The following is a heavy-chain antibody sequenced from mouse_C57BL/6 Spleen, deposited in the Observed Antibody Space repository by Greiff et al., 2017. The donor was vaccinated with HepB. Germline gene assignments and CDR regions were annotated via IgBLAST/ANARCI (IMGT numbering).Heavy chain of an antibody. CDR1: GYTFTSYW. CDR3: AREGAYYGKGGDY. J-gene: IGHJ2*01. D-gene: IGHD2-10*01. V-gene: IGHV1-50*01. Sequence: QVQLQQPGAELVKPGASVKLSCKASGYTFTSYWMQWVKQRPGQGLEWIGEIDPSDSYTNYNQKFKGKATLTVDTSSSTAYMQLSSLTSEDSAVYYCAREGAYYGKGGDYWGQGTTLTVSS. CDR2: IDPSDSYT.